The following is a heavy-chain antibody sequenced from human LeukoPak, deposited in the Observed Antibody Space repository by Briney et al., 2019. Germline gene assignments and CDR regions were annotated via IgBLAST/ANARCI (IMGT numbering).Heavy chain of an antibody. V-gene: IGHV3-23*01. CDR2: ISGSADTT. CDR1: GFTFGTYA. Sequence: GGSRRLSCAASGFTFGTYAMNWVRQAPGRGLEWVSAISGSADTTYYADSVKGRFTISRDNSKNTLYLQMNSLRVEDTAVYYCAKDSVAGTKHFDYWGQGTLVTVSS. D-gene: IGHD6-19*01. CDR3: AKDSVAGTKHFDY. J-gene: IGHJ4*02.